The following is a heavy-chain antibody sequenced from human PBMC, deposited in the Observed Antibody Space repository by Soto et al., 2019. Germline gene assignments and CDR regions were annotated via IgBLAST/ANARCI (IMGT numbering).Heavy chain of an antibody. J-gene: IGHJ6*02. CDR2: SKPSGGRT. CDR3: ARVHNFDILTGYYFSPKHYYYYGMDV. CDR1: GYTFTSYY. D-gene: IGHD3-9*01. V-gene: IGHV1-46*01. Sequence: QVQLVQSGAEVKKPGASVQVSCKASGYTFTSYYRHWVRQAPGQGLEWMGISKPSGGRTSYAQKFQGRVSMTRDTSTSTVYMELSSLRSEDTAVYYCARVHNFDILTGYYFSPKHYYYYGMDVWGQGTTVTVSS.